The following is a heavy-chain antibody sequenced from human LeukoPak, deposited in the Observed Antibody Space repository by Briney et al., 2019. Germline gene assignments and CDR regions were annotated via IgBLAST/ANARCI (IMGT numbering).Heavy chain of an antibody. V-gene: IGHV1-2*02. CDR3: ARVRAIAATGTGARYFQD. D-gene: IGHD1-1*01. CDR1: GYTFTDYH. CDR2: NNPNSGGT. Sequence: ASVKVSCKASGYTFTDYHIYWMRQAPGQGLEWMGWNNPNSGGTNYAQKFQGRVTMTRDTSTNTAYMELSRLRSDDTAVYFCARVRAIAATGTGARYFQDWARAPWSPSPQ. J-gene: IGHJ1*01.